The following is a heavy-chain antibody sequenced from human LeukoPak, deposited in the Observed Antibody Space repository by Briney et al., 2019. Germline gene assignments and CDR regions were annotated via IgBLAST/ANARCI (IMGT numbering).Heavy chain of an antibody. CDR2: ISGSGGST. Sequence: GGSLRLSCAASGFTFSSYAMSWVRQAPGKGLEWVSAISGSGGSTYYADSVKGRFTISRDNSKNTLYLQMNSLRAEDTAVYYCAKAASNSSGWYWYNWFDPWGQGILVTVSS. J-gene: IGHJ5*02. CDR1: GFTFSSYA. CDR3: AKAASNSSGWYWYNWFDP. D-gene: IGHD6-19*01. V-gene: IGHV3-23*01.